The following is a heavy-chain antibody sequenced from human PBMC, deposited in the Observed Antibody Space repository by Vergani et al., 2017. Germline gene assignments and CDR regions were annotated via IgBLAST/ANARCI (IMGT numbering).Heavy chain of an antibody. Sequence: QMQLVQSGPEVKKPGTSVKVSCKASGFTFTSSAVQWVRQARGQRLEWIGWIVVGSGNTNYAQKFQERVTITRDMSTSTAYMELSSLRSEDTAVYYCAADLNVGYWSGGSCYPSWYFDLWGRGTLVTVSS. V-gene: IGHV1-58*01. CDR1: GFTFTSSA. CDR3: AADLNVGYWSGGSCYPSWYFDL. J-gene: IGHJ2*01. CDR2: IVVGSGNT. D-gene: IGHD2-15*01.